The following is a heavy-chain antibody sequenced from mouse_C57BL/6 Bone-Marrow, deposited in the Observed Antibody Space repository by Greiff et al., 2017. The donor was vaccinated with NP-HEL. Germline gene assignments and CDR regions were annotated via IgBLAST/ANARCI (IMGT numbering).Heavy chain of an antibody. CDR3: ARSTTVVVEDYAMDY. CDR2: IDPEDGET. D-gene: IGHD1-1*01. V-gene: IGHV14-2*01. Sequence: VQLQQSGAELVKPGASVKLSCTASGFNIKDYYMHWVKQRTEQGLEWIGRIDPEDGETKYAPKFQGKATITADTSSNTAYLQLSILTSEDTAVYYCARSTTVVVEDYAMDYWGQGTSVTVSS. J-gene: IGHJ4*01. CDR1: GFNIKDYY.